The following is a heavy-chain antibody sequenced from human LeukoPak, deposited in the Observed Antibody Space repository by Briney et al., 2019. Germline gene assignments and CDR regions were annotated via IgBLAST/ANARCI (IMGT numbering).Heavy chain of an antibody. CDR1: GGSFSGYY. CDR2: INHSGST. Sequence: SETLSLTCAVYGGSFSGYYWSWIRQPPGKGLEWIGEINHSGSTNYNPSLKSRVTISVDTSKNQFSLKLSSVTAAETAVYYCARAAGCGGDCYYFDYWGQGTLVTVSS. V-gene: IGHV4-34*01. D-gene: IGHD2-21*02. J-gene: IGHJ4*02. CDR3: ARAAGCGGDCYYFDY.